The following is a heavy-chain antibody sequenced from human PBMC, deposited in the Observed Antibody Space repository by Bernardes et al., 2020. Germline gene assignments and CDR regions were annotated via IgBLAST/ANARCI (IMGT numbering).Heavy chain of an antibody. Sequence: SETLSLTCAVYGGSFSGYYLSWIRQPPGKGLEWIGEINHSGSTNYNPSLKSRVTISVDTSKNQFSLKLSSVTAADTAVYYCARRRGSGSYYYGMDVWGKGTTVTVSS. J-gene: IGHJ6*04. D-gene: IGHD2-15*01. CDR2: INHSGST. CDR1: GGSFSGYY. CDR3: ARRRGSGSYYYGMDV. V-gene: IGHV4-34*01.